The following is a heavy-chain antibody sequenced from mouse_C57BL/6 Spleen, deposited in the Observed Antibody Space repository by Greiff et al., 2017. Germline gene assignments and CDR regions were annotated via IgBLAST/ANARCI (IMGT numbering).Heavy chain of an antibody. CDR1: GFTFSDYE. CDR3: ATTVYDY. CDR2: ISSGSSTI. Sequence: EVMLVESGGGLVKPGGSLKLSCAASGFTFSDYEMHWVRQAPEKGLEWVAYISSGSSTIYYADTVKGRCTISRDNAKNTLFLQRTRLRSEDTAMYYCATTVYDYWGQGTTLTVSS. J-gene: IGHJ2*01. V-gene: IGHV5-17*01. D-gene: IGHD1-1*01.